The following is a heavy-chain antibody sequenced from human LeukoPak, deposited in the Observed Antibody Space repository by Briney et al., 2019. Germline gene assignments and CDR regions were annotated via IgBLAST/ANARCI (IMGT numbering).Heavy chain of an antibody. CDR1: GGSISSSSYY. Sequence: SGTLSLTCTVSGGSISSSSYYWGWIRQPPGKGLEWIGSIYYSGSTYYNPSLKSRVTISVDTSKNQFSLKLSSVTAADTAVYYCARPTMVRGVIDYWGQGTLVTVSS. CDR2: IYYSGST. J-gene: IGHJ4*02. V-gene: IGHV4-39*01. CDR3: ARPTMVRGVIDY. D-gene: IGHD3-10*01.